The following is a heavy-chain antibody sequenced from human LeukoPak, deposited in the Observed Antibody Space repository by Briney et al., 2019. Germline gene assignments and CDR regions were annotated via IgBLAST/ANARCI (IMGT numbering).Heavy chain of an antibody. V-gene: IGHV3-30*14. CDR2: ISSDGSNK. D-gene: IGHD4-17*01. J-gene: IGHJ4*02. CDR3: ARVVDHDYGDYYLDY. Sequence: GALRLSCAASGFTFSSYAMHWVRQAPGKGLEWVAVISSDGSNKYYADSMKGRFTISRDNSKNTLYLQMNSLRAEDTAVYYCARVVDHDYGDYYLDYWGQGTLVTVSS. CDR1: GFTFSSYA.